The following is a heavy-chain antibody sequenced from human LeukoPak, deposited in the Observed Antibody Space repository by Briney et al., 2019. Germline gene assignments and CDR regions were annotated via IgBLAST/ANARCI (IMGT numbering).Heavy chain of an antibody. J-gene: IGHJ4*02. CDR3: AREGGIVGATLYDY. V-gene: IGHV1-18*01. D-gene: IGHD1-26*01. CDR2: ISAYNGNT. CDR1: GYTFTSYG. Sequence: ASVKVSCKASGYTFTSYGISWARQAPGQGLEWMGWISAYNGNTNYAQKLQGRVTMTTDTSTSTAYMELRSLRSDDTAVYYCAREGGIVGATLYDYWGQGTLVTVSS.